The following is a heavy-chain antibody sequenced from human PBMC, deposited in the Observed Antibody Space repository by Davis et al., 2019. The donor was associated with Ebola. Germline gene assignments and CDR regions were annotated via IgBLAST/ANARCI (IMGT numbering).Heavy chain of an antibody. CDR2: ISSSSSYI. V-gene: IGHV3-21*01. CDR1: GFTFSSYS. J-gene: IGHJ4*02. Sequence: PGGSLRLSCAASGFTFSSYSMNWVRQAPGKGLEWVSSISSSSSYIYYADSVKGRFTISRDNAKNSLYLQMNSLRAEDTAVYYCARGLAGDGYNSDFDYWGQGTLVTVSS. D-gene: IGHD5-24*01. CDR3: ARGLAGDGYNSDFDY.